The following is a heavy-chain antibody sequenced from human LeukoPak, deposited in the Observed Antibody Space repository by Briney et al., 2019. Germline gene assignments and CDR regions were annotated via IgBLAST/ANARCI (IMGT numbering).Heavy chain of an antibody. CDR2: IIPIFDTA. D-gene: IGHD1-7*01. CDR1: GGTFSSYA. V-gene: IGHV1-69*05. CDR3: ARDHSNWNYGHRKQNWFDP. Sequence: ASVKVSCKASGGTFSSYAVSWVRHAPGQGLEWMGGIIPIFDTANYAQKFQGRVTITTDESTSTAYMELSSLRSEDTAVYYCARDHSNWNYGHRKQNWFDPWGQGTLVTVSS. J-gene: IGHJ5*02.